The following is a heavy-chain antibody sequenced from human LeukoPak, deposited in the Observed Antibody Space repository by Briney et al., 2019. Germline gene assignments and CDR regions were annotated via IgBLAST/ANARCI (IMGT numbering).Heavy chain of an antibody. CDR1: GFTFSSSW. V-gene: IGHV3-21*01. CDR3: ARVDAFDL. CDR2: ISSSSSYI. J-gene: IGHJ3*01. Sequence: GGPLRLSCVASGFTFSSSWMHWVRQAPGKGLEWVSYISSSSSYIYYADSVKGRFTISRDNAKNSLYQQMNSPRAEDTAVYYCARVDAFDLWGQGTMVTVSS.